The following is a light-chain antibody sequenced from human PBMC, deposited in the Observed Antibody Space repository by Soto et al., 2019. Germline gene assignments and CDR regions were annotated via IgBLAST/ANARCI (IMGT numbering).Light chain of an antibody. CDR2: DVT. J-gene: IGLJ1*01. Sequence: LTHPAPLFGAPGQLITHSFFGANGYIDTYDFVSWYQVHPGKAPKLMIYDVTYRPSGVSDRFTGSRSDNAASLTISGLQPEDEAVYYCNSYTTNNAFVFGTGTKVTVL. CDR1: NGYIDTYDF. CDR3: NSYTTNNAFV. V-gene: IGLV2-14*03.